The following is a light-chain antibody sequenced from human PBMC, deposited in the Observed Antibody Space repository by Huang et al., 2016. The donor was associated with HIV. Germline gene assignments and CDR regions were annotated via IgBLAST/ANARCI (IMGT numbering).Light chain of an antibody. J-gene: IGKJ5*01. V-gene: IGKV1-39*01. CDR1: QSSDGY. CDR3: QQSYSTLIT. Sequence: IQMTQSPSSLSASVGDRVPITCRASQSSDGYLNWYKQKPGKAPKLLIYSASTLNTGFPPWFSGSVSGTDYTLIIDNLQPDDFATYFCQQSYSTLITFGQGSRLDTK. CDR2: SAS.